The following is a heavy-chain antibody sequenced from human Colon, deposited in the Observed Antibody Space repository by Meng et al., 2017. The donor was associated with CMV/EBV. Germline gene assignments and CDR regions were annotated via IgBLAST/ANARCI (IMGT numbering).Heavy chain of an antibody. V-gene: IGHV3-48*03. Sequence: GESLKISCAASGFNFRSSAMSWVRQAPGKGLEWVSYISSSGSTIYYADSVKGRFTISRDNAKNSLYLQMNSLRAEDTAVYYCAGIYDFGSGTTGFDYWGQGTLVTVSS. CDR1: GFNFRSSA. J-gene: IGHJ4*02. CDR2: ISSSGSTI. CDR3: AGIYDFGSGTTGFDY. D-gene: IGHD3-3*01.